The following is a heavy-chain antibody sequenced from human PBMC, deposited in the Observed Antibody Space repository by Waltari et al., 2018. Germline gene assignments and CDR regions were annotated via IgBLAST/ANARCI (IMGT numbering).Heavy chain of an antibody. D-gene: IGHD4-17*01. CDR2: INHSGST. J-gene: IGHJ3*02. Sequence: QVQLQQWGAGLLKPSETLSLTCAVYGGSFSGYYWSWIRQPPGKGLEWIGEINHSGSTNYNPSLKSRVTRSVDTSKNQFSRKLSSVTAADTAVYYCVRAGAPGGGDYAAGENAFDIWGQGTMVTVSS. CDR3: VRAGAPGGGDYAAGENAFDI. CDR1: GGSFSGYY. V-gene: IGHV4-34*01.